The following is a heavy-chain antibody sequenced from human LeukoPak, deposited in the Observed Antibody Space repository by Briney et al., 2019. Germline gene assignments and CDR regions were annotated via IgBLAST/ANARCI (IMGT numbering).Heavy chain of an antibody. CDR1: GGPLSSYY. V-gene: IGHV4-59*01. CDR3: ARGIAAAVHWFDP. Sequence: SETLSLTCCVSGGPLSSYYWSWMRQPPGRGVEGMGYNYYSGSNNYNPSLKSRVTISVATSKSQFSLTLSSVTAAATAVYYCARGIAAAVHWFDPWGQGTLVTVSS. CDR2: NYYSGSN. D-gene: IGHD6-13*01. J-gene: IGHJ5*02.